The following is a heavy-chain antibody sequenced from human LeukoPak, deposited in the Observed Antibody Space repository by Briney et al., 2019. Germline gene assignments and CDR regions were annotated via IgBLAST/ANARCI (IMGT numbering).Heavy chain of an antibody. CDR1: GYTFTSYG. CDR3: ARALTYYYDSSGYSNWFDP. D-gene: IGHD3-22*01. CDR2: ISAYNGNT. Sequence: ASVKVSCKASGYTFTSYGISWVRQAPGQGLEWMGWISAYNGNTNYAQKLQGRVTMTTDTSTSTAYMELRGLRSDDTAVYYCARALTYYYDSSGYSNWFDPWGQGTLVTVSS. V-gene: IGHV1-18*01. J-gene: IGHJ5*02.